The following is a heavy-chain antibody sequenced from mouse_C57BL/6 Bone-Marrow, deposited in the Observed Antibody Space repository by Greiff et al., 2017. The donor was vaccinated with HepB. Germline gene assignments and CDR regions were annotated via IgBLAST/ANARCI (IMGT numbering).Heavy chain of an antibody. D-gene: IGHD4-1*01. CDR3: AINWGADYYAMDY. CDR1: GFTFSDYG. J-gene: IGHJ4*01. CDR2: ISSGSSTI. V-gene: IGHV5-17*01. Sequence: EVQLVESGGGLVKPGGSLKLSCAASGFTFSDYGMHWVRQAPEKGLEWVAYISSGSSTIYYADTVKGRFTISRDNAKNTLFLQMTSLRSEDTAMYYCAINWGADYYAMDYWGQGTSFTVSA.